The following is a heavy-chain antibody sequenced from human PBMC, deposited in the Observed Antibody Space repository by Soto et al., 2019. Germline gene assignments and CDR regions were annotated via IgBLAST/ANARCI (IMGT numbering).Heavy chain of an antibody. CDR2: ISGAGGST. CDR1: GLTSSDSA. Sequence: EVQLLESGGGLVQPGGSLRLSCAASGLTSSDSAMSWVRQAPGKGLEWVSAISGAGGSTYYADSVKGRFTISRDNFTKMMYLQMDSLRVEDTAVYYCAKFLAAPYRKGTYGMDVWGQGTTVIVSS. CDR3: AKFLAAPYRKGTYGMDV. J-gene: IGHJ6*02. D-gene: IGHD6-6*01. V-gene: IGHV3-23*01.